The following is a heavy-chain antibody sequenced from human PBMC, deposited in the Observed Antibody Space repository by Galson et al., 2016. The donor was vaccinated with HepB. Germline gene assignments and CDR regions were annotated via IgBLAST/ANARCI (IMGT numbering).Heavy chain of an antibody. CDR1: GFTFRSYA. Sequence: SLRLSCAASGFTFRSYAMSWVRQAPGKGLEWVSIVSGSGDRTKYSDSVRGRFNISRDNSRNTVYLQMNDLRVEDKAVYYCAKEGTTYFDSRTYYSDYWGQGTLVTVS. CDR2: VSGSGDRT. D-gene: IGHD3-22*01. CDR3: AKEGTTYFDSRTYYSDY. V-gene: IGHV3-23*01. J-gene: IGHJ4*02.